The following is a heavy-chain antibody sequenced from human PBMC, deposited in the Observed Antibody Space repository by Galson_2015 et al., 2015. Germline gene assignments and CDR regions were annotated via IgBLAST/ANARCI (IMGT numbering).Heavy chain of an antibody. Sequence: SLRLSCAGSGFLFGDYSISWVRQAPGKGLEWVGFIRSKANGGTTEYAASVKGRFIISRVDSKDIAFLQMNSLQTEDTAVYYCTGVEDWGQGTLVTVSS. J-gene: IGHJ4*02. D-gene: IGHD1-1*01. V-gene: IGHV3-49*04. CDR3: TGVED. CDR2: IRSKANGGTT. CDR1: GFLFGDYS.